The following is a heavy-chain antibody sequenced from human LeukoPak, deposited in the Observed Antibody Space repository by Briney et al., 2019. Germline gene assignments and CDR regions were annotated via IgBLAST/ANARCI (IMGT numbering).Heavy chain of an antibody. Sequence: GESLKISCKGSGYSFTSYWIGWVRQMPGKGLEWMGIIYPGDSDTRYRPSFQGQVTISADKSTSTAYLQWSSLKASDTAMYYCARAAITMVRGVPYYYYGMDVWGQGTTVTVSS. CDR3: ARAAITMVRGVPYYYYGMDV. D-gene: IGHD3-10*01. CDR1: GYSFTSYW. V-gene: IGHV5-51*01. J-gene: IGHJ6*02. CDR2: IYPGDSDT.